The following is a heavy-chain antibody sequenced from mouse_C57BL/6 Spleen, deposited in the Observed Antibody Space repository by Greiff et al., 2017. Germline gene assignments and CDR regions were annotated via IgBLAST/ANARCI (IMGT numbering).Heavy chain of an antibody. Sequence: QVQLKQPGAELVRPGSSVKLSCKASGYTFTSYWMHWVKQRPIQGLEWIGNIDPSDSETHYNQKFKDKATLTVDKSSSTAYMQLSSLTSEDSAVYYCARFDGYMDYWGQGTSVTVSS. J-gene: IGHJ4*01. CDR2: IDPSDSET. CDR1: GYTFTSYW. CDR3: ARFDGYMDY. V-gene: IGHV1-52*01. D-gene: IGHD2-3*01.